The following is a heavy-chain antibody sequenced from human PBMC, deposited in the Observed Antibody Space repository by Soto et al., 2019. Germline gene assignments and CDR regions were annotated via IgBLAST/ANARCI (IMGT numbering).Heavy chain of an antibody. D-gene: IGHD5-12*01. CDR2: ISYTGYT. V-gene: IGHV4-31*03. CDR1: GGSVSSGDYY. J-gene: IGHJ4*02. CDR3: ATTGGYGTPGDY. Sequence: QVHLQESGPGLVKPSQTLSLNCTVSGGSVSSGDYYWTWIRQHPGKGLEWIGYISYTGYTYYNPSLESRVSMSVGTSRTRFSLRLNSVTAADTAVYYCATTGGYGTPGDYWGQGTLVTVSS.